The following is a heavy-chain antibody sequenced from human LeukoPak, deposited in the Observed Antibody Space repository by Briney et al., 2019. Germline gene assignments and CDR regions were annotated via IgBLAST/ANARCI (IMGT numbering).Heavy chain of an antibody. D-gene: IGHD1-14*01. J-gene: IGHJ6*03. Sequence: GGSLRLSCAASGFTFSGSAMHWVRQASGKGLEWVGRIRSKANSYATAYAASVKGRFTISRDDSKNTAYLQMNSLKTEDTAVYYCWRDPEYYYYYMDVWGKGTTVTVSS. CDR1: GFTFSGSA. CDR2: IRSKANSYAT. V-gene: IGHV3-73*01. CDR3: WRDPEYYYYYMDV.